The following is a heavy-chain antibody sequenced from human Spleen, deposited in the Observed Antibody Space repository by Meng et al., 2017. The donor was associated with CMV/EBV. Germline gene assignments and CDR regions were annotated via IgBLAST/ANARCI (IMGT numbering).Heavy chain of an antibody. V-gene: IGHV3-11*04. CDR2: ISSSGTTI. CDR1: YY. J-gene: IGHJ6*02. D-gene: IGHD6-19*01. CDR3: AKDLGRGSGWSVRTYYYYGMDV. Sequence: YYMHWIRQAPGKGLEWISYISSSGTTIYYADSLKGRFIISRDNAKNSLYLQMNSLRAEDTAIYYCAKDLGRGSGWSVRTYYYYGMDVWGQGTTVTVSS.